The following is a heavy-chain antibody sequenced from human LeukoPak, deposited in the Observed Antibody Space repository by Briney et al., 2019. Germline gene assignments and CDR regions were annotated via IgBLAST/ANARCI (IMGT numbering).Heavy chain of an antibody. CDR1: GGSINSGSYY. CDR2: IYTSGST. D-gene: IGHD3-10*01. J-gene: IGHJ6*03. Sequence: SQTLSLTCTVSGGSINSGSYYWSWIRQPAGKGLEWIGRIYTSGSTNYNPSLKSRVTMSVDTSKNQFSLKLSSVTAADTAVYYCARDALDGSGSSYYYYYYMDVWGKGTTVTISS. CDR3: ARDALDGSGSSYYYYYYMDV. V-gene: IGHV4-61*02.